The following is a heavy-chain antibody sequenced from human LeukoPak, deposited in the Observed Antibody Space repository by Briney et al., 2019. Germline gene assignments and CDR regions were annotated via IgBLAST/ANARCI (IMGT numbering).Heavy chain of an antibody. J-gene: IGHJ3*02. CDR1: GYTFTSYY. D-gene: IGHD3-10*01. V-gene: IGHV1-46*01. CDR2: INPSGGTT. CDR3: ARAPDGSGSYYNSANDAFDI. Sequence: GASVKVSCKASGYTFTSYYMHWVRQAPGQGLEWMGIINPSGGTTSYAQKFQGGVTLTRDTSTSTVYMEMRSLRSEDTAVFYCARAPDGSGSYYNSANDAFDIWGQGTMVTVSS.